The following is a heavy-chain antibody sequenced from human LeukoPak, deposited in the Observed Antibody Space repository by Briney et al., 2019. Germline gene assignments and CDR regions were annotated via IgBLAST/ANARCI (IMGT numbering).Heavy chain of an antibody. CDR2: IKQDGSEK. CDR3: AREVTPYY. Sequence: PGGSLRLSRAASGFTFSSYGMSWVRQAPGKGLEWVANIKQDGSEKYYVDSVKGRFTISRDNAKNSLYLQMNSLRAEDTAVYYCAREVTPYYWGQGTLVTVSS. CDR1: GFTFSSYG. D-gene: IGHD2-21*02. V-gene: IGHV3-7*01. J-gene: IGHJ4*02.